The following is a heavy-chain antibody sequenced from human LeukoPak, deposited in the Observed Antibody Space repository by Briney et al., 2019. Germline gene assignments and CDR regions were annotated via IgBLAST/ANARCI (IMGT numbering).Heavy chain of an antibody. D-gene: IGHD3-22*01. CDR1: GGSISSGGYS. J-gene: IGHJ3*02. CDR2: IYHSGST. V-gene: IGHV4-30-2*01. Sequence: SETLSLTCAVSGGSISSGGYSWSWIRQPPGTSLEWIGYIYHSGSTYYNPSLKSRVTISVDRSKNQFSLKLSSVTAADTAVYYCARASSGYYLRAFDIWGQGTMVTVSS. CDR3: ARASSGYYLRAFDI.